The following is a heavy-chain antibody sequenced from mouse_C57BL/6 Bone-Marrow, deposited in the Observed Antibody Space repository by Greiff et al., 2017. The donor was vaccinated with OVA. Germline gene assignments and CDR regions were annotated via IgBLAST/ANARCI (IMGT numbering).Heavy chain of an antibody. CDR3: ARERWLRRGGYYFDY. D-gene: IGHD2-2*01. CDR2: INYDGSST. CDR1: GFTFSDYY. Sequence: EVKLMESEGGLVQPGSSMKLSCTASGFTFSDYYMAWVRQVPEKGLEWVANINYDGSSTYYLDSLKSRFIISRDNAKNILYLQMSSLKSEDTATYYCARERWLRRGGYYFDYWGQGTTLTVSS. V-gene: IGHV5-16*01. J-gene: IGHJ2*01.